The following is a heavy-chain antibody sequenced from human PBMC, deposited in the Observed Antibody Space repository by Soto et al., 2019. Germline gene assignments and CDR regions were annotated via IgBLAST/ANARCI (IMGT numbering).Heavy chain of an antibody. V-gene: IGHV3-21*01. D-gene: IGHD3-3*01. J-gene: IGHJ4*02. CDR2: ISSSSSYI. Sequence: XGSLRLSCSVSGFTVSNNYMSWVRQAPGKGLEWVSSISSSSSYIYYADSVKGRFTISRDNAKNSLYLQMNSLRAEDTAVYYCARDISDFWSGYPFDFGYWGQGTLVTVSS. CDR1: GFTVSNNY. CDR3: ARDISDFWSGYPFDFGY.